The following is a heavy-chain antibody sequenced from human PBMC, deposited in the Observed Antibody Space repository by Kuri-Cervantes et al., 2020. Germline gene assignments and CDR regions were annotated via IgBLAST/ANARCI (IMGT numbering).Heavy chain of an antibody. V-gene: IGHV1-24*01. D-gene: IGHD5-12*01. CDR1: GYTLTELS. J-gene: IGHJ4*02. CDR2: FDPEDGET. Sequence: ASVKVSCKVSGYTLTELSMHWVRQAPGKGLEWMGGFDPEDGETNYAQKFQGRVTITADESTSTAYMELSSLRSEDTAVYYCARDPGYSGYDWTLDYWGQGTLVTVSS. CDR3: ARDPGYSGYDWTLDY.